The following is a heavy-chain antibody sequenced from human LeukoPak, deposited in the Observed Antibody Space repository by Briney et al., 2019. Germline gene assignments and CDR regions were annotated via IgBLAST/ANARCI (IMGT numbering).Heavy chain of an antibody. J-gene: IGHJ3*02. D-gene: IGHD5-18*01. V-gene: IGHV3-30*04. CDR3: ARRYSYGLNGGAFDI. Sequence: GGSLRLSCAASGFTFSSYAMHWVRQAPGKGLEWVAVISYDGSNKYYADSVKGRFTISRDNSKNTLYLQMNSLRAEDTAVYCCARRYSYGLNGGAFDIWGQGTMVTVSS. CDR2: ISYDGSNK. CDR1: GFTFSSYA.